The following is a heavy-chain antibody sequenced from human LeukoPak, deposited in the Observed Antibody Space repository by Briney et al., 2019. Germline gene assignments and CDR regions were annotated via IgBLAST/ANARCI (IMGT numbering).Heavy chain of an antibody. CDR3: ARQISGSGQGFDP. CDR2: INGNGGGT. CDR1: GFTFSGYA. D-gene: IGHD3-10*01. V-gene: IGHV3-23*01. J-gene: IGHJ5*02. Sequence: GGSLRLSCAASGFTFSGYAMSWVRQAPGKGLEWVSAINGNGGGTYYAEAVKGRFSISRDNSKNTLSLQMSSLRAEDTAVYYRARQISGSGQGFDPWGQGTLVAVSS.